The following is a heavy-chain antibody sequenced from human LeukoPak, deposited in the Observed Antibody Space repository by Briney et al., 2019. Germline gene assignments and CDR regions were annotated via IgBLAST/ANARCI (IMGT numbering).Heavy chain of an antibody. CDR2: IYPGDSDT. CDR1: GYTFTNYW. Sequence: GESLKISCQASGYTFTNYWIAWVRQMPGKGLEWVGVIYPGDSDTRYSPSFQGQVTISADKSISTAYLQWSSLKASDTAMYYCARRDSSDYYTHYFDYWGQGTLVTVSS. V-gene: IGHV5-51*01. CDR3: ARRDSSDYYTHYFDY. J-gene: IGHJ4*02. D-gene: IGHD3-22*01.